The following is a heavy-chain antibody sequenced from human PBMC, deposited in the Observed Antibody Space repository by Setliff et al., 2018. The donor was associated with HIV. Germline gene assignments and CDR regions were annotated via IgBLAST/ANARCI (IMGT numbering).Heavy chain of an antibody. CDR3: TTVHYCSPTRCYIFDY. J-gene: IGHJ4*02. CDR2: ISGSVNTI. Sequence: PGGSLRLSCAASGFTFSDYYMSWIRQAPGKGLEWISYISGSVNTIYYADSVKGRFTVSRDNAKNSLFLQMNSLRAEDTAVYYCTTVHYCSPTRCYIFDYWGQGTPVTVSS. D-gene: IGHD2-2*02. V-gene: IGHV3-11*04. CDR1: GFTFSDYY.